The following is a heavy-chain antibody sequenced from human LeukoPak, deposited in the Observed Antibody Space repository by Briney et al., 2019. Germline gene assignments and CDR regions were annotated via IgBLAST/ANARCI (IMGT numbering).Heavy chain of an antibody. V-gene: IGHV3-33*08. CDR1: GLRFSSYG. J-gene: IGHJ3*02. CDR3: ARDHDAFDI. Sequence: PGGSLRLSCAASGLRFSSYGMHWVRQAPGKGLEWVAVIWYDGSNKYYADSVKGRFTISRDNSKNTLYLQMNSLRAEDTAVYYCARDHDAFDIWGQGTMVTVSS. CDR2: IWYDGSNK.